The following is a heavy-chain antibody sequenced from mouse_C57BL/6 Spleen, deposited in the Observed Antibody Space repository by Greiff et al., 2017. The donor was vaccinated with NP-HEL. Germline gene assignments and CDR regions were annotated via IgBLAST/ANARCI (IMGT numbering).Heavy chain of an antibody. V-gene: IGHV1-82*01. J-gene: IGHJ3*01. CDR1: GYAFSSSW. CDR2: IYPGDGDT. CDR3: ARDGSSQAWFAY. Sequence: QVQLQQSGPELVKPGASVKISCKASGYAFSSSWMNWVKQRPGKGLEWIGRIYPGDGDTKYNGKFKGKATLTADKSSSTAYMQISSLTSEDSAVYFCARDGSSQAWFAYWGQGTLVTVSA. D-gene: IGHD1-1*01.